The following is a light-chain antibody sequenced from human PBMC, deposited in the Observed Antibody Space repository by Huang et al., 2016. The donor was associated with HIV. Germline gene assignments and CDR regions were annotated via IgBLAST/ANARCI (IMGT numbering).Light chain of an antibody. J-gene: IGKJ1*01. CDR2: AAS. V-gene: IGKV1-17*03. CDR1: QGIANY. CDR3: LQHHGYPRT. Sequence: DIQLTQSPSAMSASVGDRVSITCRASQGIANYLAWFQQKPGGVPKRLVYAASSLQSGGPSRISGSGSGTKFTLTISRLQPEDFATYYCLQHHGYPRTFGQGTKV.